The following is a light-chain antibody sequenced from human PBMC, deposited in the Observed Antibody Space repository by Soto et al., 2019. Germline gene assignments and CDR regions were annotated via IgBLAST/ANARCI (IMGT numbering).Light chain of an antibody. V-gene: IGLV2-8*01. J-gene: IGLJ1*01. CDR3: SSYAGSNNMV. CDR1: SSDVGGYNF. Sequence: QSFLTHPPSASGSPGRSVTISCTGASSDVGGYNFASWYQQHPGKAPKLLIYEVTKRPSGVPDRFSGSRSGNTASLTVSGLQAEDEGDYCCSSYAGSNNMVFGTGTKVTVL. CDR2: EVT.